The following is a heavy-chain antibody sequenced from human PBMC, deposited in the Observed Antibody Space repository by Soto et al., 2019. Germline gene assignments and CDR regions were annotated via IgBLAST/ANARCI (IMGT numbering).Heavy chain of an antibody. V-gene: IGHV1-8*01. CDR2: MSPNTGNT. Sequence: ASVKVSCKASGYTFTSYDFNWVRQAPGQGLEWMGWMSPNTGNTVYAQKFQGRVTMTRNTSISTAYMELSSLRSEDTAVYYCTRVFVPRDDLWGQGTMVTVSS. D-gene: IGHD2-21*01. J-gene: IGHJ3*01. CDR1: GYTFTSYD. CDR3: TRVFVPRDDL.